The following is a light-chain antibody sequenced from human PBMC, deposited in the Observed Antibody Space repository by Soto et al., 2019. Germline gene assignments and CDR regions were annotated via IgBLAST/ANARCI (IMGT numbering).Light chain of an antibody. V-gene: IGKV2-30*01. CDR1: HSLVYSDGNTY. J-gene: IGKJ4*01. CDR2: KVS. Sequence: DVVMTQSPLSLPVTLGQPASISCMSIHSLVYSDGNTYLNWFLQRPGQSPRRLIYKVSNRDSGVPDRFSGSGSGTDFTLKISRVEAEDVGVYYCMQGTHWPLTFGGGTKVDNK. CDR3: MQGTHWPLT.